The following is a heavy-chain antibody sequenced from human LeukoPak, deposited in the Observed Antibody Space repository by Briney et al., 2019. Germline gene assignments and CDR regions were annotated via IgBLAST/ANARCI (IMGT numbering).Heavy chain of an antibody. Sequence: PGGSLRLSCAASGFTVSSNYMSWVRQAPGKGLEWVSVIYSGGNTYYADSVKGRFTISRDNSKNTLYLQMNSLRAEDTAVYYWARGGNGYGIPFDYWGKGTLVTVSS. CDR1: GFTVSSNY. CDR3: ARGGNGYGIPFDY. J-gene: IGHJ4*02. D-gene: IGHD5-18*01. CDR2: IYSGGNT. V-gene: IGHV3-66*01.